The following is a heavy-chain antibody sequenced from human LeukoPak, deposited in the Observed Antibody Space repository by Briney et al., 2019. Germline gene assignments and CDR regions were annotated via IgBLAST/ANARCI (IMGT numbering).Heavy chain of an antibody. Sequence: ASVKVSCKASGYTFTSYGISWVRQAPGQGLERMGWISAYNGNTNYAQKLQGRVTMTTDTSTSTAYMELRSLRSDDTAVYYCARMRATPFPIAARPFDYWGQGTLVTVSS. D-gene: IGHD6-6*01. CDR3: ARMRATPFPIAARPFDY. CDR2: ISAYNGNT. CDR1: GYTFTSYG. J-gene: IGHJ4*02. V-gene: IGHV1-18*01.